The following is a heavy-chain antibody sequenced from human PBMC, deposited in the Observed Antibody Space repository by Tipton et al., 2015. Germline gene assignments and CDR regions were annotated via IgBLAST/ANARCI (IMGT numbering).Heavy chain of an antibody. J-gene: IGHJ3*01. CDR3: ARCYEGPTQWPDAFDF. CDR2: INNIGRL. CDR1: GGFISNYF. D-gene: IGHD6-19*01. Sequence: LRLSCSVSGGFISNYFWGWIRQSPGKGLEWIGHINNIGRLNYNPSLQTRVTMSVDTSKIQVSLKLNSVTAADTAVYYCARCYEGPTQWPDAFDFWGQGIMVTVSS. V-gene: IGHV4-59*01.